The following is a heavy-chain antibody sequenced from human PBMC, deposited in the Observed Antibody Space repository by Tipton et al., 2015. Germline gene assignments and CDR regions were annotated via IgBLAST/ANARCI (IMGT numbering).Heavy chain of an antibody. J-gene: IGHJ4*01. CDR2: IHHSGTT. V-gene: IGHV4-59*01. D-gene: IGHD3-16*02. CDR3: ARHFKFGGVIAFDF. CDR1: NGSISGYY. Sequence: TLSLTCTVSNGSISGYYWSWIRQPPGKGLQWIGYIHHSGTTNYNPSLKSRVTISVDTSKNQFSLNLSSVTAADTAMYYCARHFKFGGVIAFDFWGQGTLVTVSS.